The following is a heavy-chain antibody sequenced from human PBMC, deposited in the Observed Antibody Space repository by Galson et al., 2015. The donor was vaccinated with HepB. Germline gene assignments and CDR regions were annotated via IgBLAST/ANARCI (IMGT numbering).Heavy chain of an antibody. V-gene: IGHV3-48*01. CDR2: ISGSGAII. CDR1: GFTFSSYS. J-gene: IGHJ4*02. CDR3: ARDGRPLDY. Sequence: SLRLSCAASGFTFSSYSMNWVRQAPGKGLEWVSYISGSGAIIQYADSVKGRFTMSRDNAEKSLYLQMNSLRVEDTGVYYCARDGRPLDYWGQGTLVTVSS.